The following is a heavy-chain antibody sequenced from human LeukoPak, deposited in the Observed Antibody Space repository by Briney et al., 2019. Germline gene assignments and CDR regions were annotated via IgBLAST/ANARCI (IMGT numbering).Heavy chain of an antibody. CDR1: GYTFTGYY. CDR2: INPNSGGT. J-gene: IGHJ6*03. Sequence: ASVKVSCKASGYTFTGYYMHWVRQAPGQGLEWMGWINPNSGGTKYAQKFQGRVTMTRDTSISTAYMELRRLRSDDTAVYYCARAYIVVVSDLTLDSYYYYYMDVWGKGTTVTVSS. V-gene: IGHV1-2*02. CDR3: ARAYIVVVSDLTLDSYYYYYMDV. D-gene: IGHD2-2*01.